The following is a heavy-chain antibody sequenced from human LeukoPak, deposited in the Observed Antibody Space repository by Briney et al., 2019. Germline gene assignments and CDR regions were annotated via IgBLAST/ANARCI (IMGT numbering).Heavy chain of an antibody. D-gene: IGHD6-19*01. J-gene: IGHJ4*02. CDR2: ISGSGGST. CDR3: AKVVAVAEHFDY. CDR1: GFTFSSYA. Sequence: GGSLRLSCAASGFTFSSYAMHWVRQAPGKGLEWVSAISGSGGSTYYADSVKGRFTISRDNSKNTLYLQMNSLRAEDTAVYYCAKVVAVAEHFDYWGQGTLVTVSS. V-gene: IGHV3-23*01.